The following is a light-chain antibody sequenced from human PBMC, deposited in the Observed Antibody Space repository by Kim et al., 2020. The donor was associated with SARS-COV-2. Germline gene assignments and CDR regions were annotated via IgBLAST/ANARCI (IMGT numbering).Light chain of an antibody. V-gene: IGKV1-12*02. CDR3: QLAYSFLFT. J-gene: IGKJ3*01. CDR2: ASS. CDR1: QDICNW. Sequence: ASIGDRVTITCRSGQDICNWVAWYQLKPRRAPNLLMFASSSLRSGVPSRFSGSGSGTAFTLTISNLQPEDFATFFCQLAYSFLFTFGPAAKVDIK.